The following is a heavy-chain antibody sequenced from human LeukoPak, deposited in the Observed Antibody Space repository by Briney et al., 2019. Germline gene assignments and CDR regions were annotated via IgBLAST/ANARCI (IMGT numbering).Heavy chain of an antibody. D-gene: IGHD3-10*01. Sequence: SETLSLTCTVSGGSISLYYWNWIRQPAGKGLEWIGRIFTSGITNYNPSLKSRVTMSVDTTKSQFSLALSSVTAADTAVYYCAREISGSYYNPLGYMDVWGKGTTVTVAS. CDR1: GGSISLYY. V-gene: IGHV4-4*07. CDR2: IFTSGIT. CDR3: AREISGSYYNPLGYMDV. J-gene: IGHJ6*03.